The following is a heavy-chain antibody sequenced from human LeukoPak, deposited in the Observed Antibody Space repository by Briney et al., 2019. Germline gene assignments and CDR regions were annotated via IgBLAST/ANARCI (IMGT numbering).Heavy chain of an antibody. V-gene: IGHV4-30-4*08. Sequence: SQTLSLTCTVSGGSISSGDYYRSWNRQPPGKGLEWIGYIYYSGSTYYNPSLKSRVTISVDTSKNQFSLKLSSVTAADTAVYYCARDIIDFWSGYPYYYMDVWRKGTTVTVSS. J-gene: IGHJ6*03. CDR3: ARDIIDFWSGYPYYYMDV. D-gene: IGHD3-3*01. CDR2: IYYSGST. CDR1: GGSISSGDYY.